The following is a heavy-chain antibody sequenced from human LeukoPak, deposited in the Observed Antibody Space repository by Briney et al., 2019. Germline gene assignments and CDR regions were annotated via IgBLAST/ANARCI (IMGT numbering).Heavy chain of an antibody. V-gene: IGHV1-69*05. CDR3: ARAVTLSYYYYYMDV. CDR1: GGTFSSFA. CDR2: IIPIFGTA. Sequence: ASVKVSCKASGGTFSSFAISWVRQAPGQGLEWMGGIIPIFGTANYAQKFQGRVTITTDESTSTAYMELSSLRSEDTAVYYCARAVTLSYYYYYMDVWGKGTTVTVSS. J-gene: IGHJ6*03. D-gene: IGHD4-17*01.